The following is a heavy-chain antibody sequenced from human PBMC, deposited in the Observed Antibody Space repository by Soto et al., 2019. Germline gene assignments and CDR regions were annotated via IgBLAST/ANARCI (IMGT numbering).Heavy chain of an antibody. V-gene: IGHV4-59*01. Sequence: HTLSLTCTFSGRSISSSSWSWIRQPPGKGLEWIGYIYYSGSTNYNPSLKSRVTISVDTSKNQFSLKLSSVTAADTAVYYCARDTPMWAYDNGGAFDIWGQGIMVTAS. CDR2: IYYSGST. CDR3: ARDTPMWAYDNGGAFDI. J-gene: IGHJ3*02. D-gene: IGHD3-22*01. CDR1: GRSISSSS.